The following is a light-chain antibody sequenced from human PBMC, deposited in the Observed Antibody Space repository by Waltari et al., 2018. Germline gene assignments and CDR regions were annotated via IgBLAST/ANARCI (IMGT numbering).Light chain of an antibody. J-gene: IGKJ3*01. CDR3: QKYNRAPFT. Sequence: DIQMTQSPSSLSASIGDRVTITCRASQGISTYLVWYQQKPGKVPKLLIYAASTLQSGVPSRFSGSGSGTDFTLIISGLQPEDAATYYCQKYNRAPFTFGPGTKVHIK. CDR2: AAS. V-gene: IGKV1-27*01. CDR1: QGISTY.